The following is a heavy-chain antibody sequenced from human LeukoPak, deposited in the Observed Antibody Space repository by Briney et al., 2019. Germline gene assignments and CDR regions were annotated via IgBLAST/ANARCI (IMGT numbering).Heavy chain of an antibody. Sequence: GGSLRLSCAASGFTFSSYAMSWVRQARGKGVEWVSAISGSGGSTYYADSVKGRFTISRDNSKNTRYLQMNSLRAEDTAVYYCAKDWTGGSGRGGSFDYWGQGALVTVSS. V-gene: IGHV3-23*01. CDR1: GFTFSSYA. CDR3: AKDWTGGSGRGGSFDY. CDR2: ISGSGGST. J-gene: IGHJ4*02. D-gene: IGHD3-10*01.